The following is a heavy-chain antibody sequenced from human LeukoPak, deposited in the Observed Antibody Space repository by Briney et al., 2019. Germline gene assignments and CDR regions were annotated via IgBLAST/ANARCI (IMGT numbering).Heavy chain of an antibody. Sequence: GGSLRLSCAASGFTFSSYSMNWVRQAPGKGLEWVSYISSSSSTIYYADSVKGRFTISRDNAKNSLYLQMNSLRAEDTAVYYCARGGHYYNSSESPVPFDYWGQGTLVTVSS. CDR1: GFTFSSYS. CDR2: ISSSSSTI. V-gene: IGHV3-48*01. CDR3: ARGGHYYNSSESPVPFDY. D-gene: IGHD3-22*01. J-gene: IGHJ4*02.